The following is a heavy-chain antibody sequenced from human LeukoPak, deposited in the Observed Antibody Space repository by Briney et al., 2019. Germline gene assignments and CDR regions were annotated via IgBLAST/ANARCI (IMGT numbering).Heavy chain of an antibody. CDR3: AKSPVSSCRGSFCYPFDY. CDR1: GFIFSTSG. J-gene: IGHJ4*02. Sequence: GGSLRLSCAASGFIFSTSGLNWVRQAPGKGLEWVSFIGTNSRTTYYADSVKGRFTISRDNSRNTLYLQMNTLRAEDTAVYFCAKSPVSSCRGSFCYPFDYWGQGNLVTVSS. D-gene: IGHD2-15*01. V-gene: IGHV3-23*05. CDR2: IGTNSRTT.